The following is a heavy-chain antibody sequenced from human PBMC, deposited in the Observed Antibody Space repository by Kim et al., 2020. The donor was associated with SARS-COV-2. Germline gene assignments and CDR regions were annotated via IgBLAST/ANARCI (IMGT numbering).Heavy chain of an antibody. D-gene: IGHD3-22*01. Sequence: SETLSLTCTVSGGSISSSSYFWGWIRQPPGRGLEWVGSIFYSGITYYNPSLKSRVTISLDTSKNHFSLKLSSVTAAATAVYYCATDGQYSRGYNHWGQGTLVTVSS. CDR2: IFYSGIT. J-gene: IGHJ5*02. V-gene: IGHV4-39*07. CDR3: ATDGQYSRGYNH. CDR1: GGSISSSSYF.